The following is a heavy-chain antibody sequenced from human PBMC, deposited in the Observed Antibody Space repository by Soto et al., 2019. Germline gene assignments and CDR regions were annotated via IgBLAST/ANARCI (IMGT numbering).Heavy chain of an antibody. CDR1: GGSISSSTYY. Sequence: QLQLQESGPGLVKPSETLSLTCTVSGGSISSSTYYWGWIRQPPGKGLEWIGSIYYSGSTYYNPSLKSRVTISVDMSKNQFSLKLNSVTAADTAVYYCAGSIAAAGGAIRYFDYWGQGTLVTVSS. CDR2: IYYSGST. D-gene: IGHD6-13*01. J-gene: IGHJ4*02. CDR3: AGSIAAAGGAIRYFDY. V-gene: IGHV4-39*01.